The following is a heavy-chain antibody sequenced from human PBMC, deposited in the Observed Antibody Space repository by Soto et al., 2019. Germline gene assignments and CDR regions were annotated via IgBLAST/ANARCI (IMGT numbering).Heavy chain of an antibody. CDR1: GGSISSGDYY. CDR2: IYYSGST. D-gene: IGHD6-13*01. CDR3: ARGSIAAAGDFDY. Sequence: KTSETLSLTCTVSGGSISSGDYYWSWIRQPPGKGLEWIGYIYYSGSTYYNPSLKSRVTISVDTSKNQFSLKLSSVTAADTAVYYCARGSIAAAGDFDYWGQGTLVTSPQ. J-gene: IGHJ4*02. V-gene: IGHV4-30-4*01.